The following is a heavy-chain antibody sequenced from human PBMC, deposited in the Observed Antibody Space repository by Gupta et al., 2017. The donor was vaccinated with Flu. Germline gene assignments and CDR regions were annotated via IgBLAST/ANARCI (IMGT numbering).Heavy chain of an antibody. Sequence: QVQLVESGGGVVQPGRSLRLSFAASGFTFSSYGMHWFRQAPCKGLEWVAVIGYDGSNKYYADSVKGRFTISRDNSKNTLYLQMNSLRAEDTAVYYCARDGYCSSTSCLWGGYYYYYGMDVWGQGTTVTVSS. J-gene: IGHJ6*02. CDR3: ARDGYCSSTSCLWGGYYYYYGMDV. CDR2: IGYDGSNK. D-gene: IGHD2-2*03. CDR1: GFTFSSYG. V-gene: IGHV3-33*01.